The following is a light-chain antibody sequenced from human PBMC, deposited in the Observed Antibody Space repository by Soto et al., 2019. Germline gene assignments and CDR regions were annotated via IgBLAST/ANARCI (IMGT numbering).Light chain of an antibody. V-gene: IGLV1-44*01. CDR1: SSNIGSNT. J-gene: IGLJ1*01. Sequence: QPVLTQPPSASGTPGQRVTISCSGSSSNIGSNTVNWYQQLPGTAPKLLIYSNNQRPSGVPDRFSGSKSGTSASLAISGLQSEDEADYYCAAWDDSLNAFGTGTKLTVL. CDR3: AAWDDSLNA. CDR2: SNN.